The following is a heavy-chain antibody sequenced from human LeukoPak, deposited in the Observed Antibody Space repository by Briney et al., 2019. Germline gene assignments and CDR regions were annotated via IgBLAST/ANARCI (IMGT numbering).Heavy chain of an antibody. CDR1: RGSISGYS. J-gene: IGHJ5*02. CDR2: IYYSGDT. Sequence: SQTLSLTCTVSRGSISGYSWSWIRQSPGGGLEWIGYIYYSGDTAYNPSLRSRVTLSVDTSKNQFSLQLRSVTTADTAVYYCVRGPYGASISKWFDPWGQGTQVIVSP. V-gene: IGHV4-59*01. CDR3: VRGPYGASISKWFDP. D-gene: IGHD4/OR15-4a*01.